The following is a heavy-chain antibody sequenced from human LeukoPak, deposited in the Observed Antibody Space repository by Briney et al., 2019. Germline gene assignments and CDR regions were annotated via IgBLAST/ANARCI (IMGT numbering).Heavy chain of an antibody. V-gene: IGHV4-59*01. CDR1: GGSINSYY. CDR3: ARVTGYMTEDYFDY. D-gene: IGHD6-13*01. J-gene: IGHJ4*02. CDR2: IYYGGST. Sequence: SETLSLTCTVSGGSINSYYWSWIRQPPGKGLEWIGYIYYGGSTNYNPSLKSRVTISVDTSKNQFSLRLSSVTAADTAVYYCARVTGYMTEDYFDYWGQGTLITVSS.